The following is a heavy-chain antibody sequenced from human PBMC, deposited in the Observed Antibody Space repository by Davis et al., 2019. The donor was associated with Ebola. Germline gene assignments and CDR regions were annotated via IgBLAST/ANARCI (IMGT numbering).Heavy chain of an antibody. D-gene: IGHD3-9*01. CDR1: GYTFTSYA. CDR3: ARGRYFDWLLQGGNWFDP. J-gene: IGHJ5*02. Sequence: ASVKVSCKASGYTFTSYAMHWLRQAPGQRLEWMGLINAAKGNTKYSQKFQGRVTMTRDTSASTAYMELSSLRSEDTAVYYCARGRYFDWLLQGGNWFDPWGQGTLVIVSS. CDR2: INAAKGNT. V-gene: IGHV1-3*01.